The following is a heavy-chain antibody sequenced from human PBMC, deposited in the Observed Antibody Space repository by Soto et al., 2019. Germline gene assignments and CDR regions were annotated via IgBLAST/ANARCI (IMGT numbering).Heavy chain of an antibody. CDR2: IDWDGNQ. J-gene: IGHJ3*02. CDR1: GFSLSTSGMC. Sequence: SGPTLVNPTQTLTLTCSFSGFSLSTSGMCVTWIRQPPGRALEWLALIDWDGNQYYDSSLRTRLTISKDTSKNQVVLSLTNMDPVDTATYYCARSNSRTTRAFDIWGQGTMVTVSS. D-gene: IGHD1-7*01. CDR3: ARSNSRTTRAFDI. V-gene: IGHV2-70*01.